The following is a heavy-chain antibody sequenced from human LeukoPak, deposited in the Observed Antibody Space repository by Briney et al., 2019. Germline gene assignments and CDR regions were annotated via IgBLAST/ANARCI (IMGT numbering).Heavy chain of an antibody. V-gene: IGHV1-18*01. Sequence: ASETVSRTASVYTFSSYGISCVCQAPGQELEWRGEIRDYNVNTNYAQNLQGTVNRTTDTSTSTAYIELRSLRSDDTAVYYCVRVNHQQLGPGTCDYWGQGTLATVSS. D-gene: IGHD6-13*01. CDR2: IRDYNVNT. CDR3: VRVNHQQLGPGTCDY. J-gene: IGHJ4*02. CDR1: VYTFSSYG.